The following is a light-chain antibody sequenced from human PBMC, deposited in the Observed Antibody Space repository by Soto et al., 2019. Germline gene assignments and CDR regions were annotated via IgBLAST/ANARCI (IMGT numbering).Light chain of an antibody. V-gene: IGKV3-20*01. Sequence: EIVLTQSPGTLSLSPGERATLSCSASQSVSSSYLAWYQQKPGQAXXLLIYGSSSRATGIPARFSGSGSGTDFALTISSVDTEDFAVYYCQEYGRSGKAFGQGTKVDI. CDR2: GSS. J-gene: IGKJ1*01. CDR1: QSVSSSY. CDR3: QEYGRSGKA.